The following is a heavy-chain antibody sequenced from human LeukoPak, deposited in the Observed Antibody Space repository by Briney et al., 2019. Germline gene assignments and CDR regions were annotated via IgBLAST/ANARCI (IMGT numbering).Heavy chain of an antibody. D-gene: IGHD2-2*02. Sequence: PGGSLRLSCAASGFTFSSYGTHWVRQAPGKGLEWVAFIRYDGSNKYYADSVKGRFTISRDNSKNTLYLQMNSLRAEDTAVYYCAKDGGGYCSSTSCYTFDYWGQGTLVTVSS. CDR3: AKDGGGYCSSTSCYTFDY. V-gene: IGHV3-30*02. CDR2: IRYDGSNK. CDR1: GFTFSSYG. J-gene: IGHJ4*02.